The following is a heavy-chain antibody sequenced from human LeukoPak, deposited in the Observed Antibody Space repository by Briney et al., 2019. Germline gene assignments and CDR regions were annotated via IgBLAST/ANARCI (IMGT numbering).Heavy chain of an antibody. Sequence: GGSLRLSCAASGFTFSSYSMNWVRQAPGKGLEWVSSISSSSSYIYYADSVKGRFTISRDNAKNSLYLQMNSLRAEDTAVYYCARDRTGTTFGDFDYWGQGTLVTVSS. J-gene: IGHJ4*02. V-gene: IGHV3-21*01. CDR1: GFTFSSYS. CDR2: ISSSSSYI. D-gene: IGHD1-7*01. CDR3: ARDRTGTTFGDFDY.